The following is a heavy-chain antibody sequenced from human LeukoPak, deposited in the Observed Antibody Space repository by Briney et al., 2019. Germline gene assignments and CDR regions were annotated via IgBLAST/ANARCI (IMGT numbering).Heavy chain of an antibody. Sequence: PSEALSLTCIVSGGSISNYYWSWIRQPAGKGLEWIRRVYSTGSTNYNPSLKSRITMTVDTSMNQISLKMSSVTAADTAVYFCARVVYDFWSGEGAFDMWGQGTKVTVSS. D-gene: IGHD3-3*01. CDR1: GGSISNYY. CDR2: VYSTGST. J-gene: IGHJ3*02. CDR3: ARVVYDFWSGEGAFDM. V-gene: IGHV4-4*07.